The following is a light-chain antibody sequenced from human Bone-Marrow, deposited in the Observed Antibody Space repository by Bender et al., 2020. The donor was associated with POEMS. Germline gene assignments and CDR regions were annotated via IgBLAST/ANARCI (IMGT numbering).Light chain of an antibody. CDR1: TSDVGAYDY. CDR2: DLV. Sequence: QSVLTQPASVSGSPGQSITISCAGTTSDVGAYDYVSWYQQHPGKTPKLLIYDLVNRPSGVSNRFSASKSGNTASLTISGLQAEDEAYYYCSSFTTTNTLVVFGGGTKLTVL. CDR3: SSFTTTNTLVV. V-gene: IGLV2-14*03. J-gene: IGLJ2*01.